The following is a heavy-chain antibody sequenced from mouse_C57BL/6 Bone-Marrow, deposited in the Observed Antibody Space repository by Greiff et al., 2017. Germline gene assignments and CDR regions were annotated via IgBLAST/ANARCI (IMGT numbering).Heavy chain of an antibody. CDR1: GFTFSDYY. V-gene: IGHV5-12*01. CDR2: ISNGGGST. J-gene: IGHJ1*03. CDR3: ARRGGSSWYFDV. D-gene: IGHD1-1*01. Sequence: EVHLVESGGGLVQPGGSLKLSCAASGFTFSDYYMYWVRQTPEKRLEWVAYISNGGGSTYYPDTVKGRFTISRDNAKNTLYLQMSRLKSEDTAMYYCARRGGSSWYFDVWGTGTTVTVSS.